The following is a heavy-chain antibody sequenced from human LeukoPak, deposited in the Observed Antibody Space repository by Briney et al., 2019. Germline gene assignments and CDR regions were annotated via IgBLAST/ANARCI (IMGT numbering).Heavy chain of an antibody. CDR2: ISGSGGST. D-gene: IGHD2-21*01. Sequence: GGSLRLSCEVSEITLSNYGMSWVRQAPGKGLEWVAGISGSGGSTNYADSAKGRFTISRDNPKNTLYLQMNSLRAEDTAVYFCAKRGVVIRVILVGFHKEAYYFDSWGQGALVTVS. J-gene: IGHJ4*02. CDR3: AKRGVVIRVILVGFHKEAYYFDS. V-gene: IGHV3-23*01. CDR1: EITLSNYG.